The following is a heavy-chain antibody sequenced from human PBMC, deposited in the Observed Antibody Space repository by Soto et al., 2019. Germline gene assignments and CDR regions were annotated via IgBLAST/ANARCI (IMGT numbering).Heavy chain of an antibody. CDR3: ARLSQYGFDP. Sequence: SETLSLTCTVSGGSFTSTNYFWGWIRQPPGKGLEWIGYIYYSGSTNYNPSLKSRVTISVDTSKNQFSLKLSSVTAADTAVYYCARLSQYGFDPWGQGTLVTVSS. CDR1: GGSFTSTNYF. V-gene: IGHV4-61*01. CDR2: IYYSGST. J-gene: IGHJ5*02.